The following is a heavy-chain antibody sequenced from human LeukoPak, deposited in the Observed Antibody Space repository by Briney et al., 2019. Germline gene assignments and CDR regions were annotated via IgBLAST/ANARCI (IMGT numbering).Heavy chain of an antibody. Sequence: PGGSLRLSCAASGFTFSSYWMSWVRQAPGKGLEWVANIKQDGSEKYYVDSVKGRFTISRDNAKNSLYLQMNSLRAEDTAVYYCARDGVVAATHNWFDPWGQGTLVTVSS. CDR1: GFTFSSYW. CDR3: ARDGVVAATHNWFDP. V-gene: IGHV3-7*01. J-gene: IGHJ5*02. CDR2: IKQDGSEK. D-gene: IGHD2-15*01.